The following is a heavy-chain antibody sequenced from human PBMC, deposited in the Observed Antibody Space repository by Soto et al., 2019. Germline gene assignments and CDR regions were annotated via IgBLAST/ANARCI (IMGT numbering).Heavy chain of an antibody. CDR2: IYYSGST. CDR1: GGSISSYY. CDR3: ARGYCSSTSCYAGRSAYYYGMDV. D-gene: IGHD2-2*01. J-gene: IGHJ6*02. V-gene: IGHV4-59*08. Sequence: SETLSLTCTVSGGSISSYYWSWIRQPPGKGLEWIGYIYYSGSTNYNPSLKSRVTISVDTSKNQFSLKLNSMTAADTAVYYCARGYCSSTSCYAGRSAYYYGMDVWGQGTTVTVSS.